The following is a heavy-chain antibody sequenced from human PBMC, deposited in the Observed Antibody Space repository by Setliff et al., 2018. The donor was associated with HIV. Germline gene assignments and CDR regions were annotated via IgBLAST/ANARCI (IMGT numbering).Heavy chain of an antibody. CDR1: GDSVTSETYC. CDR2: SCYSRVT. J-gene: IGHJ4*01. Sequence: SETLSLTCTVSGDSVTSETYCWGWIRQPPEKGLEWIGSSCYSRVTYYNSSLKSRATLSVDTPRNQLSLKLSSVTAEDTAVYYCVRSGYYWNTSPSFWGHGTLVTVSS. D-gene: IGHD1-1*01. CDR3: VRSGYYWNTSPSF. V-gene: IGHV4-39*01.